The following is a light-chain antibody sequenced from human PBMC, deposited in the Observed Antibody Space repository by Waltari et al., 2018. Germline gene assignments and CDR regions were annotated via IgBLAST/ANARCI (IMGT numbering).Light chain of an antibody. CDR1: QAISSS. CDR2: DAS. CDR3: QQFYNYPPT. J-gene: IGKJ5*01. V-gene: IGKV1D-13*01. Sequence: AIQLTQSPPSLSASVGDRVTIACRASQAISSSLVWYQQKPGKAPKRLIYDASTLENGVPSRFSGSGSGTDFTLTISSLQPEDSSTYHCQQFYNYPPTFGQGTRLEIK.